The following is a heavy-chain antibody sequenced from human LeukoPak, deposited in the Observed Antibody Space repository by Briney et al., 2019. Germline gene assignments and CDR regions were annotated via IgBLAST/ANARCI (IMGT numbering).Heavy chain of an antibody. CDR2: ISWNSGSI. D-gene: IGHD3-22*01. CDR3: AKDNRRWDLYYYDSSGYYDY. J-gene: IGHJ4*02. CDR1: GFTFDDYA. Sequence: GGSLRLSCAASGFTFDDYAMHWVRQAPGKGLEWVSGISWNSGSIGYADSVKGRFTISRDNAQNSLYLQMNSLRAEDTALYYCAKDNRRWDLYYYDSSGYYDYWGQGTLVTVSS. V-gene: IGHV3-9*01.